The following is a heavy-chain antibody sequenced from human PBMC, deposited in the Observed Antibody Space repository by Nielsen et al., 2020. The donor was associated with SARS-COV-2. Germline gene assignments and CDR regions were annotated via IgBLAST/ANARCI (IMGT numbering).Heavy chain of an antibody. CDR1: GFNFIDCV. CDR2: ISYDGSNK. CDR3: TKEGTYFTSTICYVRAFDI. J-gene: IGHJ3*02. Sequence: GESLKIAWAASGFNFIDCVVHWVRQPPLRGPDWAAVISYDGSNKYSADSVKGRFTISRDNSKNTLYLQMHSLRPEDTAVYYCTKEGTYFTSTICYVRAFDIWGQGTMVTVSS. D-gene: IGHD2-2*01. V-gene: IGHV3-30*18.